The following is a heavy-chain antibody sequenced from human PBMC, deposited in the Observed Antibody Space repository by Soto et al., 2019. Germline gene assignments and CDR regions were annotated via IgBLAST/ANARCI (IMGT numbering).Heavy chain of an antibody. CDR3: ARPAHIAAAGENFDY. D-gene: IGHD6-13*01. Sequence: SETLSLTCTVSGGSISSSSYYWGWIRQPPGKGLEWIGSIYYSGSTYYNPSLKSRVTISVDTSKNQFSLKLSSVTAADTAVYYCARPAHIAAAGENFDYWGQGTLVTVSS. V-gene: IGHV4-39*01. CDR1: GGSISSSSYY. J-gene: IGHJ4*02. CDR2: IYYSGST.